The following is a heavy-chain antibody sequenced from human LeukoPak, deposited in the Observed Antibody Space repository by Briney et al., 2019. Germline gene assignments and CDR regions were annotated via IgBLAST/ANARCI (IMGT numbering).Heavy chain of an antibody. CDR1: GFTFSDYY. Sequence: PGGSLRLSCAASGFTFSDYYMSWIRQAPGKGLEWVSYISSRGSTIYYADSVKGRFTISRDNAKNSLYLQMNSLRAEDTAVYYCARDLESEVVRAFDIWGQGTMVTVSS. J-gene: IGHJ3*02. CDR2: ISSRGSTI. CDR3: ARDLESEVVRAFDI. D-gene: IGHD3-10*01. V-gene: IGHV3-11*01.